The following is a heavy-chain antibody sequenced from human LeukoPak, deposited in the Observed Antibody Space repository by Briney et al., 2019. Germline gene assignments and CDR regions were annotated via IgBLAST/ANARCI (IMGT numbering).Heavy chain of an antibody. CDR2: ISSVSGYI. CDR1: GFTFSDYS. V-gene: IGHV3-21*01. Sequence: TGGSLRLSCAASGFTFSDYSMNWVRQAPGRGLEWVSFISSVSGYIYYADSVKDRFTISRDNARNSLYLQMNSLRAEDTAVYYCAREVGSSWVYYFDYWGQGTLVTVSS. J-gene: IGHJ4*02. CDR3: AREVGSSWVYYFDY. D-gene: IGHD6-13*01.